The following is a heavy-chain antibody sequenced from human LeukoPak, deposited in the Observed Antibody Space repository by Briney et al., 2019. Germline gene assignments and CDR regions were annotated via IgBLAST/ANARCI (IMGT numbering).Heavy chain of an antibody. J-gene: IGHJ4*02. CDR2: IYHSGST. V-gene: IGHV4-4*02. CDR3: ARGPGSYDSSGYYGY. CDR1: GGSISSSNW. D-gene: IGHD3-22*01. Sequence: ASETLSLTCAVSGGSISSSNWWSWVRQPPGKGLEWIGEIYHSGSTNYNPSLKSRVTISVDKSKNQFSLKLSSVTAADTAVYYCARGPGSYDSSGYYGYWGQGTLVTVSS.